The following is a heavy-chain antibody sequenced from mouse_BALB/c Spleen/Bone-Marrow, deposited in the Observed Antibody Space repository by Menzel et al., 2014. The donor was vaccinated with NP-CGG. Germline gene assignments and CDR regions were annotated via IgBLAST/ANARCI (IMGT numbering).Heavy chain of an antibody. Sequence: EVKLEESGPGLVKPSQSLSLTCTVTGYSITSDYARNWIRQFPGNKLEWMGYISYSGSTSYNPNLKSRISITRDTSKNQFFLQLNSVTTEDTAAYYCARGLRWFAYWGQGTLVTVSA. CDR2: ISYSGST. CDR1: GYSITSDYA. CDR3: ARGLRWFAY. V-gene: IGHV3-2*02. J-gene: IGHJ3*01.